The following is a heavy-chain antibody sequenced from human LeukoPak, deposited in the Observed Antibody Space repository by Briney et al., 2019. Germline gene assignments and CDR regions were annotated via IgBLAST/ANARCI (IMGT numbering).Heavy chain of an antibody. J-gene: IGHJ4*02. CDR2: IYYSGST. D-gene: IGHD3-16*02. CDR3: ARDRVRDYVWGSYRYGYFDY. CDR1: GGSISSYY. Sequence: SETLSLTCTVSGGSISSYYWSWIRQPPGKGLEWIGYIYYSGSTNYNPSLKSRVTISVDTSKNQFSLKLSSVTAADTAVYYCARDRVRDYVWGSYRYGYFDYWGQGTLVTVSS. V-gene: IGHV4-59*01.